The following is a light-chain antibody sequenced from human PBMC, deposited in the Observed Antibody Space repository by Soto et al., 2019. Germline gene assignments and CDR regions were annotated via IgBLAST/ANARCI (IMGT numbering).Light chain of an antibody. J-gene: IGKJ2*01. Sequence: EIVLTQSPGTLSLSPGERATLSCRASQSIYINYLAWYQHKPGQAPRLLISGATTRATGVPDSFSGSGSGTDFTLTISRLDPEDFAVYFCQQYGSSPYTFGQGTNVEIK. CDR2: GAT. CDR1: QSIYINY. CDR3: QQYGSSPYT. V-gene: IGKV3-20*01.